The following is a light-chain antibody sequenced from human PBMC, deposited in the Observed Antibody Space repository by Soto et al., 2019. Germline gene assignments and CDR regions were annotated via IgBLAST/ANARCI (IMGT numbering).Light chain of an antibody. Sequence: EIVMTQSPATLSVSPGERATLSCRASQSVSTNLAWYQHKPGQAPRLLIFGASTRATGVPARFSGRGSGTEFTLTISSLQSEDFALYYCQQCNHWPLTFGGGTKVEIK. CDR1: QSVSTN. V-gene: IGKV3-15*01. J-gene: IGKJ4*01. CDR3: QQCNHWPLT. CDR2: GAS.